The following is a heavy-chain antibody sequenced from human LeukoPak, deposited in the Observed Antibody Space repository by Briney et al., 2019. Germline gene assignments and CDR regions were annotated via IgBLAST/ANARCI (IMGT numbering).Heavy chain of an antibody. V-gene: IGHV3-21*01. J-gene: IGHJ4*02. D-gene: IGHD5/OR15-5a*01. CDR1: GFTFSSYS. Sequence: PGGSLRLSCAASGFTFSSYSMNWVRQAPGKGLEWVSSISSSSSYIYYADSVKGRFAISRDNAKNSLYLQMNSLRAEDTAVYYCARDALYEEGLVDYWGQGTLVTVSS. CDR2: ISSSSSYI. CDR3: ARDALYEEGLVDY.